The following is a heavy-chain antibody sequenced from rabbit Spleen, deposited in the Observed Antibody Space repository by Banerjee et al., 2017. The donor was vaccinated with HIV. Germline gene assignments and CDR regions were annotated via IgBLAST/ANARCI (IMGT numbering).Heavy chain of an antibody. V-gene: IGHV1S40*01. CDR2: IFGGSAGNT. Sequence: QSLEESGGGLVQPEGSLALTCKASGFTISTYYYMCWVRQTPGKGLEWIGCIFGGSAGNTAYATWAKGRFTISKTSSTTLTLQMTSLTAADTATYFCARAGGGVYAFDLWGPGTLVTVS. J-gene: IGHJ4*01. CDR3: ARAGGGVYAFDL. D-gene: IGHD4-2*01. CDR1: GFTISTYYY.